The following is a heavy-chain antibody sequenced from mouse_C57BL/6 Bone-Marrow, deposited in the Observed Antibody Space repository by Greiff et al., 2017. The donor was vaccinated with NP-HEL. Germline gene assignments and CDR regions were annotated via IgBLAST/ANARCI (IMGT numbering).Heavy chain of an antibody. J-gene: IGHJ1*03. CDR1: GFSLTSYG. Sequence: QVQLQQSGPGLVQPSQSLSITCTVSGFSLTSYGVHWVRQSPGKGLEWLGVIWSGGSTDYTAAFISRLSISKDNSKSQVFFKMNSLQADDTAIYYCARNRFITTVVARYFDVWGTGTTVTVSS. V-gene: IGHV2-2*01. D-gene: IGHD1-1*01. CDR3: ARNRFITTVVARYFDV. CDR2: IWSGGST.